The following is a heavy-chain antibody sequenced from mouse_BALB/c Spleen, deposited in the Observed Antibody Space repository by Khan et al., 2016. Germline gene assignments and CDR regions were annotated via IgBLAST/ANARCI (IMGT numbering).Heavy chain of an antibody. D-gene: IGHD1-1*01. Sequence: EVELVESGGGLVQPGGSLKLSCAASGFTFSSYGMSWVRQIPDKRLELVATINSNGGSTYYPDSVKGRFTISRDIAKNTLYLQMSSLKTEDTAMYFCARLLPYYYCFDYWGQGTTLTVSS. CDR2: INSNGGST. V-gene: IGHV5-6-3*01. CDR3: ARLLPYYYCFDY. CDR1: GFTFSSYG. J-gene: IGHJ2*01.